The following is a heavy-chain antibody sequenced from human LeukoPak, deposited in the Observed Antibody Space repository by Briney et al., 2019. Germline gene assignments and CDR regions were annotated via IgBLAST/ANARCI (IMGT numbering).Heavy chain of an antibody. CDR1: GGSISSYY. V-gene: IGHV4-59*01. J-gene: IGHJ4*02. CDR2: IYYSGST. D-gene: IGHD6-19*01. Sequence: SETLSLTCTVSGGSISSYYWSWIRQPPGKGLEWIGYIYYSGSTNYNPSLKSRVTISVDTSKNQFSLKLSSVTAADTAVYYCARASDIIAVAVWGPGTLVTVSS. CDR3: ARASDIIAVAV.